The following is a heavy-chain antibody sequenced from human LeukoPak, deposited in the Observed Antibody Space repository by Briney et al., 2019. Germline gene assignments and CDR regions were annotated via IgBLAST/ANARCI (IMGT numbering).Heavy chain of an antibody. CDR2: INHSGST. D-gene: IGHD1-26*01. CDR1: GGSFSGYY. J-gene: IGHJ4*02. CDR3: ARGTGKWELQREFDY. Sequence: PSETLSLTCAVYGGSFSGYYWSWIRQPPGKGLEWIGEINHSGSTNYNPSLKSRVTISVDTSKIQFSLKLSSVTAADTAVYYCARGTGKWELQREFDYWGQGTLVTVSS. V-gene: IGHV4-34*01.